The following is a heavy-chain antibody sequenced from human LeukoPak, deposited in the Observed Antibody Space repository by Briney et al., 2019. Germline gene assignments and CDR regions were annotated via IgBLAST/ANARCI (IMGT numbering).Heavy chain of an antibody. CDR1: GFTFSSYG. Sequence: GGSLRLSCAASGFTFSSYGMHWVRQAPGKGLEWVAFIRYDGSNKYCADSVKGRFTISRDNSKNTLYLQMNSLRAEDTAVYYCANLIAAAGRRDYWGQGTLVTVSS. CDR3: ANLIAAAGRRDY. V-gene: IGHV3-30*02. J-gene: IGHJ4*02. CDR2: IRYDGSNK. D-gene: IGHD6-13*01.